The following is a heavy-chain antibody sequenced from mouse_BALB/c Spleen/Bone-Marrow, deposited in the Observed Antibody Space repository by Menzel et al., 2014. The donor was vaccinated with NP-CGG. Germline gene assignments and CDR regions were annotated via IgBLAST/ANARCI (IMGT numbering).Heavy chain of an antibody. J-gene: IGHJ2*01. CDR2: IRNKAYGYTT. CDR3: ARDMGGILFDS. Sequence: DVQLQESGGGLVQPGGSLRLSCATSGFTFTDYYMNWVRQPPGKALEWLGFIRNKAYGYTTEYSASVKGRFTISRDNSQGILYLQVNSLRAEDSATYYCARDMGGILFDSWGQGTTLTVSS. D-gene: IGHD4-1*01. CDR1: GFTFTDYY. V-gene: IGHV7-3*02.